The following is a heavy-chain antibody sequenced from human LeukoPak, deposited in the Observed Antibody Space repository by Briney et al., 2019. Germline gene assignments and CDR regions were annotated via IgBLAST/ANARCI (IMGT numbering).Heavy chain of an antibody. D-gene: IGHD1-26*01. Sequence: PSETLSLTSTVSGGSISSGSYLWGCIRQSPGKGLEWIGSISYSGSTYYNPSRKSRVTVSVDTSKNQFSLKVTSVTAADTAVYYCARWVGNRNWFDPWGQGTLVTVSS. CDR2: ISYSGST. CDR1: GGSISSGSYL. V-gene: IGHV4-39*07. CDR3: ARWVGNRNWFDP. J-gene: IGHJ5*02.